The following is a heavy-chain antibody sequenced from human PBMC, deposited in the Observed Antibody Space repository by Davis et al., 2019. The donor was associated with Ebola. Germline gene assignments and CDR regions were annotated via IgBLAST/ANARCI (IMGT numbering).Heavy chain of an antibody. D-gene: IGHD3-9*01. CDR3: AKDRYPRNYYYGMDV. CDR1: GFTFSSYG. Sequence: PGGTLRLSCAASGFTFSSYGMHWVRQAPGKGLEWVAVIWYDGSNKYYADSVKGRFTISRDNSKNTLYLQMNSLRAEDAAVYYCAKDRYPRNYYYGMDVWGQGTTVTVSS. CDR2: IWYDGSNK. V-gene: IGHV3-33*06. J-gene: IGHJ6*02.